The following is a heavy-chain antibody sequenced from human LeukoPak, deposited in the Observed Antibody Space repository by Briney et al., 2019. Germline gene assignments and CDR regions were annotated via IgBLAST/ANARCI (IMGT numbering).Heavy chain of an antibody. CDR2: IKQDGSEK. D-gene: IGHD3-3*01. CDR1: GVTFSGYW. Sequence: PGGSLRLSCAASGVTFSGYWMTWVRQAPGKGLEWVANIKQDGSEKYYVDSVKGRFTISRDNSKNTVYLQMGSLSTEDTAVYYCARDTNREQDIWGQGTTVTVSS. V-gene: IGHV3-7*01. J-gene: IGHJ6*02. CDR3: ARDTNREQDI.